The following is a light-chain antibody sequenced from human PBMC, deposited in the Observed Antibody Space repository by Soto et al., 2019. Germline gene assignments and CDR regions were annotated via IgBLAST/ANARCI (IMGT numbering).Light chain of an antibody. V-gene: IGLV1-40*01. CDR1: SSNIGAGYD. CDR3: QSYDSSLSGHV. Sequence: QAVVTQPPSVSGAPGQRVTISCTGSSSNIGAGYDVHWYQQFPGTAPKLLIYGNINRPSGVPDRFSGSKSGTSVSLAITVLRPDDEADYYCQSYDSSLSGHVFGTGTMLTAL. CDR2: GNI. J-gene: IGLJ1*01.